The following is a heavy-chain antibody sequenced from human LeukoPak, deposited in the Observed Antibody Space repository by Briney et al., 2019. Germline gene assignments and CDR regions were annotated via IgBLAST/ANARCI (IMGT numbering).Heavy chain of an antibody. CDR3: ARGGPVAIKAFDI. J-gene: IGHJ4*02. CDR2: ISSNGGST. V-gene: IGHV3-64*01. D-gene: IGHD3-9*01. CDR1: GFTFSSYA. Sequence: GGSLRLSCAASGFTFSSYAMHWVRQAPGKGLEYVSAISSNGGSTYYANSVKGRFTISRDNSKNTLYLQMGNLRAEDMAVYYCARGGPVAIKAFDIWGQGTLVTVSS.